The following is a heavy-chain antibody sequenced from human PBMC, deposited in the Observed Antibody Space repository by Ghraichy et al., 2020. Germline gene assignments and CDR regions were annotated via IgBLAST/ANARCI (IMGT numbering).Heavy chain of an antibody. CDR3: ARQGVTTGMDA. J-gene: IGHJ6*02. Sequence: SETLSLTCVVSGYSISSIYSWGWIRQPPGKGLEWIGSIYHSGSTYYNPSLKSRVTISIDTSKNQFSLKLSSVTAADTAVYYCARQGVTTGMDAWGQGTTVTVSS. CDR2: IYHSGST. V-gene: IGHV4-38-2*01. D-gene: IGHD4-11*01. CDR1: GYSISSIYS.